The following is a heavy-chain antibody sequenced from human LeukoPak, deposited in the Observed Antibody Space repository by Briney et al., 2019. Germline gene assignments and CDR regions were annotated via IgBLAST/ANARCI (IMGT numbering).Heavy chain of an antibody. V-gene: IGHV3-30*18. CDR3: AKEAPDYYGAGSYFFDD. CDR2: LSYDGNNN. Sequence: PGRSLILSCAASGFTFSSHGMHWVRQPPGKGLDWAAVLSYDGNNNYYADSVKGRFTISRDNSKNTLYLQMDSLRAEATAVYYCAKEAPDYYGAGSYFFDDWGQGTLVTVSS. D-gene: IGHD3-10*01. CDR1: GFTFSSHG. J-gene: IGHJ4*02.